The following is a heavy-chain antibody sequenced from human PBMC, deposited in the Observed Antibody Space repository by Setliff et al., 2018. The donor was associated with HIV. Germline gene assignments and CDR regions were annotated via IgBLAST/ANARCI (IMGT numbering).Heavy chain of an antibody. Sequence: ASVKVSCKISGYTLTAYGLNWVRQAPGQGPEWMGWFTSYNNQAEYAPKFQGRVTMTIDTSTSTAYMELRNLKYDDTAVYYCAREGLLGIWGQGTMVTVSS. J-gene: IGHJ3*02. CDR1: GYTLTAYG. V-gene: IGHV1-18*01. CDR3: AREGLLGI. D-gene: IGHD3-16*01. CDR2: FTSYNNQA.